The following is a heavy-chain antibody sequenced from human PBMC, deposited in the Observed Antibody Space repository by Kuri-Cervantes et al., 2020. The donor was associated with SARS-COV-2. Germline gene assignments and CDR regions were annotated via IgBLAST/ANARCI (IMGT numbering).Heavy chain of an antibody. D-gene: IGHD6-13*01. Sequence: GESLKISCAASGFTFSSYGMHWVRQAPGKGLEWVAVISYDGSNKYYADSVKGRFTISRDNSKNTLYLQMNSLRAEDTAVYYCAREADIAAAGYRYFDYWGQGTLVTVSS. CDR2: ISYDGSNK. CDR3: AREADIAAAGYRYFDY. J-gene: IGHJ4*02. V-gene: IGHV3-30*03. CDR1: GFTFSSYG.